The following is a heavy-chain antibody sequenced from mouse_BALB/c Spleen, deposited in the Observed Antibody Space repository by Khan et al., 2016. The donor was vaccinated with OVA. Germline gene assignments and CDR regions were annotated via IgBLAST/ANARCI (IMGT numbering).Heavy chain of an antibody. CDR2: IWHDGST. D-gene: IGHD2-10*01. Sequence: QMQLEESGPGLVAPSQSLSITCTISGFPLTNYGVHWVRQPPGKGLEWLVVIWHDGSTTYNSALKSRLTISKDNSKSQVFLKMNSLQTDDTAMYFCARQPYYHYNIMDYWGQGTSVTVSS. CDR1: GFPLTNYG. CDR3: ARQPYYHYNIMDY. J-gene: IGHJ4*01. V-gene: IGHV2-6-1*01.